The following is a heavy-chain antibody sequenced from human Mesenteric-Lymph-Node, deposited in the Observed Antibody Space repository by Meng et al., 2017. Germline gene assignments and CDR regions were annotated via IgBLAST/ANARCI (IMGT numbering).Heavy chain of an antibody. CDR1: GFTFSSYG. Sequence: GESLKISCAASGFTFSSYGMHWVRQAPGKGLEWVAVIWYDGSNKYYADSVKGRFTISRDNSKNTLYLQINSLRAEDTAVYYCAKEWRYCSGGSCSYYFDYWGQGTLVTVSS. D-gene: IGHD2-15*01. V-gene: IGHV3-33*06. CDR3: AKEWRYCSGGSCSYYFDY. J-gene: IGHJ4*02. CDR2: IWYDGSNK.